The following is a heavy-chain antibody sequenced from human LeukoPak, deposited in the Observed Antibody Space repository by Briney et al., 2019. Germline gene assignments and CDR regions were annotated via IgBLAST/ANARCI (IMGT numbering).Heavy chain of an antibody. D-gene: IGHD3-22*01. V-gene: IGHV3-11*06. Sequence: GGSLRLSCAASGFTLSDYYMSWIRQAPGKGLEWVSSISSSSSYIYYADSVKGRFTISRDNAKNSLYLQMNSLRAEDTAVYYCAREFAWLLKEAHPLPIDYWGQGTLVTVSS. CDR1: GFTLSDYY. CDR2: ISSSSSYI. J-gene: IGHJ4*02. CDR3: AREFAWLLKEAHPLPIDY.